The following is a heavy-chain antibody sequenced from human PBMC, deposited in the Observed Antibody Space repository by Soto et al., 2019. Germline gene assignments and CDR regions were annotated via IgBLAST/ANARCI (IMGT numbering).Heavy chain of an antibody. J-gene: IGHJ3*02. V-gene: IGHV3-23*01. CDR3: AQDYRGNGDYHDFEI. CDR2: FSGSGRST. D-gene: IGHD4-17*01. Sequence: GGSLRLSCAASGITFSNYAMTWVRQAPGKGLEWVSAFSGSGRSTYYADSVKGRFTISRDNSKNTLYLQMNSLRVEDTAVYYCAQDYRGNGDYHDFEIWGQGTMVTVSS. CDR1: GITFSNYA.